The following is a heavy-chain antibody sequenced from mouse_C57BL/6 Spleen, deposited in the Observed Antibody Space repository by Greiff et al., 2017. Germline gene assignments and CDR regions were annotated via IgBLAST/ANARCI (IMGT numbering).Heavy chain of an antibody. D-gene: IGHD1-1*01. CDR1: GYTFTSYW. J-gene: IGHJ1*03. Sequence: VQLQQPGAELVKPGASVKMSCKASGYTFTSYWITWVKQRPGQGLEWIGDIYPGSGSTNYNEKFKSKATLTVDTSSSTAYMQLSSLPSEDSAVYYCARWNYGSSYGYFDVWGTGTTVTVSS. CDR2: IYPGSGST. V-gene: IGHV1-55*01. CDR3: ARWNYGSSYGYFDV.